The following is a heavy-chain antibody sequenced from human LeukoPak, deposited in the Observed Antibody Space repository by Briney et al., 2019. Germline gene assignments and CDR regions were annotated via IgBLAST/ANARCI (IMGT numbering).Heavy chain of an antibody. V-gene: IGHV3-15*01. Sequence: PGGPLRLSCATSGFTFNNAWMSWVRQAPGKGLEWVGHIKSKTDGGTADYAAPVTGRFTISRDDSKNTLYLLMNSLKAEDTAVYYCTNHDGIYWGEGTLVTVSS. D-gene: IGHD1-1*01. J-gene: IGHJ4*02. CDR3: TNHDGIY. CDR1: GFTFNNAW. CDR2: IKSKTDGGTA.